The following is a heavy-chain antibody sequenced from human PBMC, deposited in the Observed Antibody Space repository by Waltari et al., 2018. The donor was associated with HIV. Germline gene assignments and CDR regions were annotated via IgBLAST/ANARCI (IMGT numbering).Heavy chain of an antibody. J-gene: IGHJ4*02. CDR1: CYTFTSHG. CDR3: GRGPGRSVDY. Sequence: QVQLVQSGAEVKKPGASVKVSCKASCYTFTSHGISWVRQAPGQGLEWMGWINTKTGNPTYAQGFTGRFVFSLDTSVSSAYLQISSLKAEDTAVYYCGRGPGRSVDYWGQGTLVTVSS. D-gene: IGHD3-10*01. V-gene: IGHV7-4-1*02. CDR2: INTKTGNP.